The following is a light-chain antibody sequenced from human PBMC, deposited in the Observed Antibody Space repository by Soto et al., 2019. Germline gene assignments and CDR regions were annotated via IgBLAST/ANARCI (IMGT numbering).Light chain of an antibody. CDR2: GAS. V-gene: IGKV3-20*01. CDR1: QSVSSSY. CDR3: QQYGSSPY. Sequence: EIVLTQSPGTLSLSPVERATVSCRASQSVSSSYLAWYQHKPGQAPRLLISGASNRAAGIPDRFSGSGSGTDFTLTISRLEPEDFAVYYCQQYGSSPYFGGGTKVDIK. J-gene: IGKJ4*01.